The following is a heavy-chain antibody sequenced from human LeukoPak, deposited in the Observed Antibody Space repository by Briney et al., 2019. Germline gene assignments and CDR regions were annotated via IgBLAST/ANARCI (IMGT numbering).Heavy chain of an antibody. CDR1: GGSFSGYY. D-gene: IGHD3-16*01. CDR3: ASLDYDYVWGSSYYFDY. CDR2: INHSGST. J-gene: IGHJ4*02. Sequence: KSSETLSLTCAVYGGSFSGYYWSWIRQPPGKGLEWIGEINHSGSTNYNPSLKSRVTISVDTSKNQFSLKLSSVTAADTAVYYCASLDYDYVWGSSYYFDYWGQGTLVTVSS. V-gene: IGHV4-34*01.